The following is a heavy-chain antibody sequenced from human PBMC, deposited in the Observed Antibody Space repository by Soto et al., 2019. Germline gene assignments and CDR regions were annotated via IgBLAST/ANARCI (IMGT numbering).Heavy chain of an antibody. J-gene: IGHJ5*02. D-gene: IGHD2-15*01. CDR2: IGYSGAT. CDR1: FSSITRGCSF. V-gene: IGHV4-31*03. CDR3: ARGGASSKWFAP. Sequence: SDTLYLTSTVSFSSITRGCSFWSCIRQHPGKGPEWIAFIGYSGATSYNPSLASRVTISADTYKSQFSLNLRSATAADTAVYYCARGGASSKWFAPWGQGTLVTVYS.